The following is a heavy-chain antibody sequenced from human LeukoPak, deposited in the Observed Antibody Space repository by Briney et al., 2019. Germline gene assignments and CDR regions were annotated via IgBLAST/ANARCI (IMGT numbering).Heavy chain of an antibody. J-gene: IGHJ4*02. CDR2: ISPDGSDT. CDR1: GYSLTNYW. V-gene: IGHV5-51*01. D-gene: IGHD6-19*01. CDR3: ARFTRGWSFDY. Sequence: GESLKISCKGSGYSLTNYWIGWVRQMPGKGLEWMGIISPDGSDTRYSPSFQGQVTISADKSITTAYLQWSSLKASDTAMYYCARFTRGWSFDYWGQGTLVTVSS.